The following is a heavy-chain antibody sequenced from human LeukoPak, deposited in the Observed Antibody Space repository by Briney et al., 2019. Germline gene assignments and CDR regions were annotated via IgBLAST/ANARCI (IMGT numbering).Heavy chain of an antibody. CDR1: GYSFTSYW. CDR3: GRHGGWCSSTNCYIDY. V-gene: IGHV5-51*01. Sequence: GESLKISCKGPGYSFTSYWIGWVRQMPGKGLEWMGIIYPGDSDTRYSPSFQGQVTISADKSISTAYLQWSSLKASDTAMYYCGRHGGWCSSTNCYIDYWGQGTLVTVSS. CDR2: IYPGDSDT. J-gene: IGHJ4*02. D-gene: IGHD2-2*02.